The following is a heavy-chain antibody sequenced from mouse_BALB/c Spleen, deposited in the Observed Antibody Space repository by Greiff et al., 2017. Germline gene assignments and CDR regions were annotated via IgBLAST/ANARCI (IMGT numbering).Heavy chain of an antibody. D-gene: IGHD2-14*01. CDR3: ATSYYSYDGPY. Sequence: QVQLKQSGAELAKPGASVKMSCKASGYTFTSYWMHWVKQRPGQGLEWIGYINPSTGYTEYNQKFKDKATLTADKSSSTAYMQLSSLTSEDSAVYYCATSYYSYDGPYWGQGTLVTVSA. CDR1: GYTFTSYW. V-gene: IGHV1-7*01. J-gene: IGHJ3*01. CDR2: INPSTGYT.